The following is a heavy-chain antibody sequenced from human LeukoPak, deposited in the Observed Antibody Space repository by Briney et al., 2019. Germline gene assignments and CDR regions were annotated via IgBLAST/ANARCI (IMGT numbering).Heavy chain of an antibody. J-gene: IGHJ1*01. CDR3: ASGYAEILLVAEYFDH. Sequence: SETLSLTCSVSGDSVNSNNYYWAWIRQPPGKGLEWIATIYYSGITYYKASLKSRVTISIDTSKRQFSLKLTSVTAADTAVYYCASGYAEILLVAEYFDHWGQGTLVTVSS. D-gene: IGHD2-8*02. V-gene: IGHV4-39*01. CDR1: GDSVNSNNYY. CDR2: IYYSGIT.